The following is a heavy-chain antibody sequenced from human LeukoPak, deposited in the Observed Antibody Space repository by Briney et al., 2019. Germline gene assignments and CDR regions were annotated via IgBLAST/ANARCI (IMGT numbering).Heavy chain of an antibody. J-gene: IGHJ4*02. V-gene: IGHV3-21*01. D-gene: IGHD1-26*01. CDR2: ISCSSSYI. CDR1: GFTFSSYS. Sequence: GGSLRLSCAASGFTFSSYSMNWVRQAPGKGLEWVSSISCSSSYIYYADSVKGRFTISRDNAKNSLYLQMNSLRAEDTAVYYCARDLTVGATVRYFDYWGQGTLVTVSS. CDR3: ARDLTVGATVRYFDY.